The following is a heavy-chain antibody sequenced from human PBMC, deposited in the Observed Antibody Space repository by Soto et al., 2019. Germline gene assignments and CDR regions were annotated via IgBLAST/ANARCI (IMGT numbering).Heavy chain of an antibody. CDR1: GYTFTSYG. V-gene: IGHV1-18*01. CDR3: ARKGAGRTHYYYYYGMDV. CDR2: ISAYNGNT. Sequence: ASVKVSCKASGYTFTSYGISWVRQAPGQGLEWMGWISAYNGNTNYAQKLQGRVTMTTDTSTSTAYMELRSLRSDDTAVYYCARKGAGRTHYYYYYGMDVWGQGTTVTVSS. D-gene: IGHD2-15*01. J-gene: IGHJ6*02.